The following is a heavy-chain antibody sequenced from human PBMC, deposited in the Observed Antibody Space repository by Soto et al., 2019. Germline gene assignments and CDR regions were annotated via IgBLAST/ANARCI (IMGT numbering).Heavy chain of an antibody. Sequence: PSETLSLTCTVSGGSISSGGYYWSWIRQHPGKGLEWIGYIYHSGSTYYNPSLKSRVTISVDTSKNQFSLKLSSVTAADTDVYYCARVYNWNYSLWGQGTLVNVSS. CDR1: GGSISSGGYY. CDR3: ARVYNWNYSL. V-gene: IGHV4-31*03. J-gene: IGHJ4*02. CDR2: IYHSGST. D-gene: IGHD1-1*01.